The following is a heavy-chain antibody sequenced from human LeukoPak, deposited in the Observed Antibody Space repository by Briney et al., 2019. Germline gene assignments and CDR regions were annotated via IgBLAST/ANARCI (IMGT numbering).Heavy chain of an antibody. CDR2: MNPNSGNT. D-gene: IGHD6-19*01. CDR1: GYTFTSYD. CDR3: ARGRVSLSGWRLYYYYYGMDV. V-gene: IGHV1-8*01. Sequence: ASVKVSCKASGYTFTSYDINWVRQATGQGLEWMGWMNPNSGNTGYAQKFQGRVTMTRNTSISTAYMELSSLRSEDTAAYYCARGRVSLSGWRLYYYYYGMDVWGQGTTVTVSS. J-gene: IGHJ6*02.